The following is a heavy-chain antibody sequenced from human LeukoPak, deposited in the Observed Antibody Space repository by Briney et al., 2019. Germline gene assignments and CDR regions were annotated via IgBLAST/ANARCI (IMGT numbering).Heavy chain of an antibody. CDR1: GFTFSSYW. CDR2: INSDGSST. D-gene: IGHD2-2*01. V-gene: IGHV3-74*01. CDR3: GRETSTSFDI. Sequence: GGSLRLSCAASGFTFSSYWMHWVRHAPGKGLVWVSRINSDGSSTSSADSVKGRFTISRDNAKNTLYLQMNSLRAEDTAVYYCGRETSTSFDIWGQGTMVTVSS. J-gene: IGHJ3*02.